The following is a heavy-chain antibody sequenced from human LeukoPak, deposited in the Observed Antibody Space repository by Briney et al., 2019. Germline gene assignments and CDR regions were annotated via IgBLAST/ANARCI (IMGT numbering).Heavy chain of an antibody. V-gene: IGHV2-70*11. J-gene: IGHJ5*02. D-gene: IGHD7-27*01. CDR3: ARLTLTGETLGWCDP. CDR1: GFSLSTSGMC. CDR2: IDWDDDK. Sequence: SGPALVKPTQTLTLTCTFSGFSLSTSGMCVSWIRQPPGKALEWLARIDWDDDKYYSTSLKTRLTISKDTSKNQVVLTMTNMAPVDTATYYCARLTLTGETLGWCDPWGQGTLVTVSS.